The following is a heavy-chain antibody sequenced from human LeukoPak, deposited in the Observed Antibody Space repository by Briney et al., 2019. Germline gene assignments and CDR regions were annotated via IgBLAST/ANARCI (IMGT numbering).Heavy chain of an antibody. CDR3: AREYGDQGTRNFDY. Sequence: SETLSLTCTVSGASISTYFWTWIRQPAGKGLEWIGRIYPNGAINYNPSLKSRVTMSADTSKNQFSLKLISVTAADTAVYYCAREYGDQGTRNFDYWGQGGLVTVSS. CDR2: IYPNGAI. V-gene: IGHV4-4*07. D-gene: IGHD4-17*01. J-gene: IGHJ4*02. CDR1: GASISTYF.